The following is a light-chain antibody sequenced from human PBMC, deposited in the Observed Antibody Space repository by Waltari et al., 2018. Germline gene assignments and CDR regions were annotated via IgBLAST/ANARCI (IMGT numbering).Light chain of an antibody. CDR1: SGHSTNV. CDR3: QTGGHGTWV. J-gene: IGLJ3*02. CDR2: VNSDGGH. Sequence: QLVLTHSPSASASLRASVKLTCTLSSGHSTNVIAWLQKRPEKGPRFVIKVNSDGGHSKGDEIPDRVSGSSAGAERYITSSSLQSEDEADYYCQTGGHGTWVFGGGTKLTVL. V-gene: IGLV4-69*01.